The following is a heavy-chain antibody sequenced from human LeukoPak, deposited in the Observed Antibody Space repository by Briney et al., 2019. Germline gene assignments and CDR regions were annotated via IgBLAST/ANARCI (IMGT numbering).Heavy chain of an antibody. J-gene: IGHJ1*01. V-gene: IGHV1-8*01. CDR3: ARIVAARQGYFQH. D-gene: IGHD6-25*01. Sequence: ASVKVSCKASGYTFTSYDINWVRQATGQGLEWRGWMNPNSGNTGYAQKFQGRVTMTRNTSISTAYMELSSLRSEDTAVYYCARIVAARQGYFQHWGQGTLVTVSS. CDR2: MNPNSGNT. CDR1: GYTFTSYD.